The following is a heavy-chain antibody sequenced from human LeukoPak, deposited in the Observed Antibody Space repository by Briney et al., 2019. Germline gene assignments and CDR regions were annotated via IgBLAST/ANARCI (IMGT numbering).Heavy chain of an antibody. CDR2: MDSSGST. Sequence: SETLSLTCTVAGGSISSSYWNWIRQPPGKGLEWIGNMDSSGSTKYNPSLRSRVTTSIDTSKNLFSLKLRPVTAADTATYYCTRGYYEPFDRWGQGTLVTVSS. J-gene: IGHJ5*02. V-gene: IGHV4-59*01. D-gene: IGHD3-22*01. CDR1: GGSISSSY. CDR3: TRGYYEPFDR.